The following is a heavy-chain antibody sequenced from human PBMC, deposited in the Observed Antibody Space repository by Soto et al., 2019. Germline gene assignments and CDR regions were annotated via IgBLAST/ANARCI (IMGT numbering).Heavy chain of an antibody. J-gene: IGHJ6*03. CDR2: VTNKANGYVK. D-gene: IGHD3-16*01. V-gene: IGHV3-72*01. CDR1: GFTFSGLY. CDR3: ARNTFGADTRYYYMDI. Sequence: EVQLVESGGGLVQPGGSLRLSCAASGFTFSGLYMDWVRQAPGKGLEWVGRVTNKANGYVKHYAASVRGRFTVARDDSRQSMYLQMDSLKTDDTAVYYCARNTFGADTRYYYMDIWGKGTTVIVSS.